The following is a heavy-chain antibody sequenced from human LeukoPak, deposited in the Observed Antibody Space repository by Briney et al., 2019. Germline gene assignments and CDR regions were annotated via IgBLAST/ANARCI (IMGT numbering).Heavy chain of an antibody. Sequence: SETLSLTCTFSGGSIRCFYRGWNRPPPGEGMEGIGYIYHSGSTNYNPSLKSRVTISVDTSKNQFSLNLSSVTAADTAVYYCARGFSSSWYWFDPWGQGTLVTVSS. CDR2: IYHSGST. J-gene: IGHJ5*02. D-gene: IGHD6-13*01. CDR1: GGSIRCFY. CDR3: ARGFSSSWYWFDP. V-gene: IGHV4-59*01.